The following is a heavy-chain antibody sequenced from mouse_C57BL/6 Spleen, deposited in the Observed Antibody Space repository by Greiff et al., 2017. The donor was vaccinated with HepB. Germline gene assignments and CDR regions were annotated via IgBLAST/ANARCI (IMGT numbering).Heavy chain of an antibody. CDR2: IYPANGNT. D-gene: IGHD2-3*01. CDR3: ARSGEWLLDFDY. J-gene: IGHJ2*01. CDR1: GFNIKNTY. V-gene: IGHV14-3*01. Sequence: VHVKQSVAELVRPGASVKLSCTASGFNIKNTYMHWVKQRPEQGLEWIGRIYPANGNTKYAPKFQGNATITADTSSNPAYLQLSSLTSEDTAIYYCARSGEWLLDFDYWGQGTTLTVSS.